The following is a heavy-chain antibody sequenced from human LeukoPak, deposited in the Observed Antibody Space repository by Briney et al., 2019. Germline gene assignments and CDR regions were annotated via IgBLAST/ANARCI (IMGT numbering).Heavy chain of an antibody. Sequence: GGSLRLSCAASGFTFSSYWMHWVRQAPGKGLVWVSRIASDGSTVYADSVKGRFTISRDDSKNTLYLQMNSLKTEDTAVYYCTTDDILTGYYLDYYFDYWGQGTLVTVSS. V-gene: IGHV3-74*01. CDR3: TTDDILTGYYLDYYFDY. CDR1: GFTFSSYW. J-gene: IGHJ4*02. D-gene: IGHD3-9*01. CDR2: IASDGST.